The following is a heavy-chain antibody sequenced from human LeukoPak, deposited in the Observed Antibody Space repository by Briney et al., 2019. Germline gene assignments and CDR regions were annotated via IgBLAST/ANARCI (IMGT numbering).Heavy chain of an antibody. J-gene: IGHJ4*02. CDR3: ARELNRKGSFDY. CDR1: GFTFSSYA. Sequence: HPGGSLRLSCAASGFTFSSYAMSWVRQDPGKGLEWVAVISYDGSNKYYADSVKGRFTISRDNSKNTLYLQMNSLRAEDTAVYYCARELNRKGSFDYWGQGTLVTVSS. CDR2: ISYDGSNK. V-gene: IGHV3-30-3*01. D-gene: IGHD2/OR15-2a*01.